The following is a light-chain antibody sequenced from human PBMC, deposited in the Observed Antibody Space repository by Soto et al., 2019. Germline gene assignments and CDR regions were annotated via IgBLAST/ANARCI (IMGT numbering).Light chain of an antibody. CDR1: SSVVGGYNY. V-gene: IGLV2-14*01. Sequence: QSALTQPASVSGSPGRSITISCTGTSSVVGGYNYVSWYQQHPGKAPKLMIYDVSNRPSGVSNRFSGSKSGNTASLTISGLQAEDEADYYCSSYTSSSTLGVFGTGTKVTVL. CDR3: SSYTSSSTLGV. CDR2: DVS. J-gene: IGLJ1*01.